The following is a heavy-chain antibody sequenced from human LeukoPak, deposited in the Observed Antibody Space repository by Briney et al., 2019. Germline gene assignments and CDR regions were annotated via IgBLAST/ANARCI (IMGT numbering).Heavy chain of an antibody. J-gene: IGHJ5*02. CDR1: GGSISSYY. CDR3: ARDLGIAAAENWFDP. V-gene: IGHV4-4*08. Sequence: SETLSLTCTVSGGSISSYYWSWIRQPPGKGLEWIGYIYTSGSTNYNPSLKSRVTISVDTSKNQFSLKLSSVTAEDTAVYYCARDLGIAAAENWFDPWGQGTLVTVSS. D-gene: IGHD6-13*01. CDR2: IYTSGST.